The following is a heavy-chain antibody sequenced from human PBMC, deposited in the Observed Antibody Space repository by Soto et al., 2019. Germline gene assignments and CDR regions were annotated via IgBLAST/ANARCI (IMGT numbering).Heavy chain of an antibody. D-gene: IGHD3-22*01. Sequence: TLSLTCAVSGGSISRGGYSWSLIRQPPGKGLEWIGYIYHSGSTYYNPSLKSRVTISVDNFKNTLHLQMNSLRAEDTAVYYCTSGTSGSSGPLYWGQGTLVTVSS. CDR2: IYHSGST. V-gene: IGHV4-30-2*02. CDR1: GGSISRGGYS. CDR3: TSGTSGSSGPLY. J-gene: IGHJ4*02.